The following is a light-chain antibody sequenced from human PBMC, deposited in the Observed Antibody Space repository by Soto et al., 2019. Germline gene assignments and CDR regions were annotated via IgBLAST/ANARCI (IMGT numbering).Light chain of an antibody. CDR3: QQYNSFSRGT. J-gene: IGKJ1*01. CDR2: KAS. V-gene: IGKV1-5*03. Sequence: DIQMTQSPSTLSGSVGDRVTITCRASQTISSWLAWYQQKPGKAPKLLIYKASTLKSGVPSRFSGSGSGTEFTLTISSLQPDDFANYFCQQYNSFSRGTFGQGTKVDIK. CDR1: QTISSW.